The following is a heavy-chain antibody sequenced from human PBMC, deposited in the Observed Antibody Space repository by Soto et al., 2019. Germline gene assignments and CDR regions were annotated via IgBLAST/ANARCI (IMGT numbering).Heavy chain of an antibody. CDR2: IKPDGSDK. V-gene: IGHV3-7*01. CDR1: GFTFSTYW. J-gene: IGHJ3*02. D-gene: IGHD2-15*01. CDR3: AREGRLLGAFDI. Sequence: EVQLVESGGGLVQPGGSLRLSCAISGFTFSTYWMAWARQAPGKGLEWVANIKPDGSDKYYVDSVKGRFTIPRDNAKNSLYLQMNSLRAEDTAEYYCAREGRLLGAFDIWGQGTLVTVSS.